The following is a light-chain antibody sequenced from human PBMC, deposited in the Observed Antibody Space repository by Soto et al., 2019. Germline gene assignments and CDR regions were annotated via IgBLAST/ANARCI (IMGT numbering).Light chain of an antibody. CDR3: AAWDDSLNSVV. CDR2: ANN. Sequence: QPVLTQPPSASGTPGLRVTISCSGSSSNIGSNTVNWYQQLTGTAPKLLIYANNQRPSVVPDRFSGSKSGTSASLAISGLQSEDDAEYYCAAWDDSLNSVVFGGGTKLTVL. CDR1: SSNIGSNT. J-gene: IGLJ2*01. V-gene: IGLV1-44*01.